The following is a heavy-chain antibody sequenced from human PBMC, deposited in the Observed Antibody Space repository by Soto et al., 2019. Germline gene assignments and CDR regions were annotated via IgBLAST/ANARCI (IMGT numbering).Heavy chain of an antibody. V-gene: IGHV1-69*13. Sequence: ASVKVSCKASGGTFSSYAISWVRQAPGQGLEWMGGIIPIFGTANYAQKFQGRVTITADESTSTAYMELSSLRSEDTAVYYCARYCTNGVCSAYYYYYGMDVWGQGTTVTVSS. CDR2: IIPIFGTA. CDR1: GGTFSSYA. CDR3: ARYCTNGVCSAYYYYYGMDV. D-gene: IGHD2-8*01. J-gene: IGHJ6*02.